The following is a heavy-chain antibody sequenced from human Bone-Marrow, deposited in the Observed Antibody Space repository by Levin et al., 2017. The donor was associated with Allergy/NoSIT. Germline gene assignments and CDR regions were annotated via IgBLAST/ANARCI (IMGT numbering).Heavy chain of an antibody. CDR2: ISYDATNE. D-gene: IGHD6-13*01. J-gene: IGHJ4*02. CDR3: AKDLFGSSWYLSSDY. V-gene: IGHV3-30*18. Sequence: GGSLRLSCGASGFTFNNYGMHWVRQAPGKGLEWVAVISYDATNEFYADSVKGRFTISRDNSKNTLYLQMNSLRPDDTAVYYCAKDLFGSSWYLSSDYWGQGTLVTVSS. CDR1: GFTFNNYG.